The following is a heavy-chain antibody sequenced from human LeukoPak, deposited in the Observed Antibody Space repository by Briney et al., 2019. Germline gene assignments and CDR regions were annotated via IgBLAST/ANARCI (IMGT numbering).Heavy chain of an antibody. D-gene: IGHD4-17*01. CDR3: ARETTVTTLFDY. J-gene: IGHJ4*02. Sequence: GGSLRLSCAASGFTFSSYWFHWVRQAPGKGLVWVSRINSDGSGTTYADSVKGRFTISRDNAKSTLFLQMNSLRAEDTAVYYCARETTVTTLFDYWGQGTLVTVSS. V-gene: IGHV3-74*01. CDR1: GFTFSSYW. CDR2: INSDGSGT.